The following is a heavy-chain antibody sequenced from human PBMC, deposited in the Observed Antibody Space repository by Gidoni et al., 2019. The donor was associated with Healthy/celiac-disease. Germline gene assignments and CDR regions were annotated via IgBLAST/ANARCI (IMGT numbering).Heavy chain of an antibody. V-gene: IGHV3-23*01. J-gene: IGHJ3*02. CDR2: ISGMGGST. CDR1: GFTFSSYA. CDR3: AKVGEGDSSGYYYPSDAFDI. Sequence: EVQLLESGGGLVQPGGSLRLSCAASGFTFSSYAMRWVRQAPGKARGWVSAISGMGGSTYNADSVKGRFTISRDNSKITLYLQKNSLRVEDTTVYYCAKVGEGDSSGYYYPSDAFDIWGQGTMVTVSS. D-gene: IGHD3-22*01.